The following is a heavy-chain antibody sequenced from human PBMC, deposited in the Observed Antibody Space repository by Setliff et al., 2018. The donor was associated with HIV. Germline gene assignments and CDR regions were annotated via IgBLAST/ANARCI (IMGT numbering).Heavy chain of an antibody. V-gene: IGHV1-69*10. CDR2: IIPILGTT. Sequence: GASVKVSCKASGYTSDSYAFSWVRQAPGQGLEWMGGIIPILGTTEYAQKFQGRITVTGDSSASTAYMELSTMTSEDTAIYYCAKEAFTSGWSHYDNWGHGTLVTVSS. D-gene: IGHD2-2*01. CDR1: GYTSDSYA. J-gene: IGHJ4*01. CDR3: AKEAFTSGWSHYDN.